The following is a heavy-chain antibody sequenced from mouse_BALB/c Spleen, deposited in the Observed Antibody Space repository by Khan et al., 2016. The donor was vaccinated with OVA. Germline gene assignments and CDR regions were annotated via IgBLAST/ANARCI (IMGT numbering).Heavy chain of an antibody. CDR2: INPYTDAT. V-gene: IGHV1S136*01. J-gene: IGHJ4*01. D-gene: IGHD1-1*01. CDR3: ARGGSRAYYALEY. CDR1: GYTFTSYV. Sequence: VQLQQSGPELVKPGTSVKMSCKASGYTFTSYVIHWVQQKPGLGLEWIGYINPYTDATIYNEKFKGKATLSFDKSSSTAYMELSSLTSEASAVFYCARGGSRAYYALEYWGEGTTVTVSS.